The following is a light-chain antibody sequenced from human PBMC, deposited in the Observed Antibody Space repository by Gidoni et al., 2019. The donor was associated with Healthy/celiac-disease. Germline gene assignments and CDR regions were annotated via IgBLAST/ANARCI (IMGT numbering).Light chain of an antibody. J-gene: IGKJ4*01. CDR1: QSISSY. V-gene: IGKV1-39*01. CDR3: QQSYRPLT. Sequence: DIQMTQSPSSLSASVGDRVTITCRASQSISSYLNWYQQKPGKAPKLLIYAASSLPSGVPSRFSGSGSGTDFTLTISSLQPEDFATYYCQQSYRPLTFGGXTKVEIK. CDR2: AAS.